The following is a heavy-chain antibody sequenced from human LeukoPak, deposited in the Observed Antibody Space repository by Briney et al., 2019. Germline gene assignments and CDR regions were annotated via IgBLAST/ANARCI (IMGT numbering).Heavy chain of an antibody. J-gene: IGHJ4*02. Sequence: SVKVSCKASGGTFSSYAISWVRQAPGQGLEWMGGIIPIFGTANYAQKFQGRVTITADESTSTAYMELSSLRSEDTAVYYCARGSNPYYYDSSGYYRFDYWGQGTLVTVSS. CDR2: IIPIFGTA. V-gene: IGHV1-69*13. CDR3: ARGSNPYYYDSSGYYRFDY. CDR1: GGTFSSYA. D-gene: IGHD3-22*01.